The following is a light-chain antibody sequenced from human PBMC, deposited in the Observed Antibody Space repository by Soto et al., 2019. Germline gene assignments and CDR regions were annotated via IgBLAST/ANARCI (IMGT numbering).Light chain of an antibody. J-gene: IGKJ3*01. Sequence: EIVLTQSPGTLSLSPGERATLSCRASQSVSSSYLAWYQQKPGQAPRLLIYGASSRATGIPDRFSGSGSGTDFTLTISRLEPEDFSVYYCHQYGTAPLTFGPGTKVDTK. CDR2: GAS. CDR1: QSVSSSY. V-gene: IGKV3-20*01. CDR3: HQYGTAPLT.